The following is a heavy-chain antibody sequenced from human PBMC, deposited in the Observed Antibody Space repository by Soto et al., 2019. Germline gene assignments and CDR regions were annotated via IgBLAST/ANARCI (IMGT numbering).Heavy chain of an antibody. V-gene: IGHV1-8*01. D-gene: IGHD3-3*01. CDR3: ARGSYYYDFWSGPYPFGY. J-gene: IGHJ4*02. Sequence: QVQLVQSGAEVKKPGASVKVSCKASGYTFTSYDINWVRQATGQGLEWMGWMNPNSGNTGYAQKFQGRVTMTRNTSISTAYMELSSLRSEDTAVYYCARGSYYYDFWSGPYPFGYWGQGTLVTVSS. CDR2: MNPNSGNT. CDR1: GYTFTSYD.